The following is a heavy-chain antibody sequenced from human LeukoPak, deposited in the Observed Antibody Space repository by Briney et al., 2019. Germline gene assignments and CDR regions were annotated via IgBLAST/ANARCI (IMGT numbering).Heavy chain of an antibody. CDR3: ARVSLGLADY. V-gene: IGHV3-7*01. J-gene: IGHJ4*02. Sequence: DSVKGRFTISRDNAKDSLYLQMNSLRAEDTAVYYCARVSLGLADYWGQGTLDTVSS.